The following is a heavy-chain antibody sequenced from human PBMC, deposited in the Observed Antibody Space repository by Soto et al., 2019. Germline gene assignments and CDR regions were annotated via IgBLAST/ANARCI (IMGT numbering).Heavy chain of an antibody. CDR1: GGTFSSYA. V-gene: IGHV1-69*01. CDR3: AGSVQQSLVLVRAFDL. CDR2: IIPIFGTA. J-gene: IGHJ3*01. D-gene: IGHD6-19*01. Sequence: QVQLVQSGAEVKKPGSSVKVSCKASGGTFSSYAISWVRQAPGQGLEWMGGIIPIFGTANYAQKFQGRVTIAADESTSTAYMELSSLRSEDTAVDYCAGSVQQSLVLVRAFDLWGQGTMVTVSA.